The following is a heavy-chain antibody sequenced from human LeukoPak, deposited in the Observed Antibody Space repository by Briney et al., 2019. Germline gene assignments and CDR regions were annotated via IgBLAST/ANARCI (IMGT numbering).Heavy chain of an antibody. D-gene: IGHD3-22*01. J-gene: IGHJ1*01. CDR1: GFTFSSYW. CDR2: IKSDGST. V-gene: IGHV3-74*01. CDR3: ARAPSEIGGYYPEYFRH. Sequence: GGSLRLSCAASGFTFSSYWMHWVRQAPGKGLEWVSRIKSDGSTNYADSVKGRFTISRDNAKNTVSLQMNSLRAEDTGVYYCARAPSEIGGYYPEYFRHWGQGTLVTVSS.